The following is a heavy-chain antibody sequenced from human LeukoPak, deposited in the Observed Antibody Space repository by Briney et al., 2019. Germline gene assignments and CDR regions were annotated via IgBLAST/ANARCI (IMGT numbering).Heavy chain of an antibody. J-gene: IGHJ6*02. CDR3: ARDRRRGVAGNGLDV. CDR2: IMYDGNEK. D-gene: IGHD2-15*01. Sequence: PGGSLRLSCVGSGFTFSDYWMTWVRQAPGKGLECVANIMYDGNEKYYVDSLKGRFTISRDNAENSLYLHIDSLRTDDTALYYCARDRRRGVAGNGLDVWGQGTTVTVSS. V-gene: IGHV3-7*01. CDR1: GFTFSDYW.